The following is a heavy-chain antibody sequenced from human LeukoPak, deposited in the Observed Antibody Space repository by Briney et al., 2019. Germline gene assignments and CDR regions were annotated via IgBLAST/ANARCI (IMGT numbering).Heavy chain of an antibody. CDR3: ASIAAAGTPDFDY. CDR2: IYCSGST. V-gene: IGHV4-30-4*01. D-gene: IGHD6-13*01. J-gene: IGHJ4*02. Sequence: SQTLSLTCTVSGGSISSGDYYWSWIRQPPGKGLEWIGYIYCSGSTYYNPSLKSRVTISVDTSKNQFSLKLSSVTAADTAVYYCASIAAAGTPDFDYWGQGTLVTVSS. CDR1: GGSISSGDYY.